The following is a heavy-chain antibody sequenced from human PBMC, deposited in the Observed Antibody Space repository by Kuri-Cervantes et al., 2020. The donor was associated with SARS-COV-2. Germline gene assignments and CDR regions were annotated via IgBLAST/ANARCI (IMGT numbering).Heavy chain of an antibody. CDR3: ANTPLVDAFDI. CDR2: ISYDGSNK. Sequence: GESLKISCAASGFNFSSYAMHWVRQAPGKGLEWVAVISYDGSNKYYADSVKGRFTISRDNSKNTLYLQMNSLRAEDTAVYYCANTPLVDAFDIWGQGTMVTVSS. V-gene: IGHV3-30-3*01. CDR1: GFNFSSYA. D-gene: IGHD2-8*02. J-gene: IGHJ3*02.